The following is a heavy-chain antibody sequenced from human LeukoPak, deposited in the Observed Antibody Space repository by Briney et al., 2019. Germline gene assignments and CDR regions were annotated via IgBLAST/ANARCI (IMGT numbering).Heavy chain of an antibody. J-gene: IGHJ4*02. Sequence: SETLSLTCAVYGGSFSGYYWSWIRQPPGKGLAWIGEINHGGSTNYNPSLKSRVTISIDTSKNQFSLKLTSVTAADTAVYYCARGAPLYDYDSSGYSDYWGQGILVTVSS. CDR3: ARGAPLYDYDSSGYSDY. V-gene: IGHV4-34*01. CDR1: GGSFSGYY. CDR2: INHGGST. D-gene: IGHD3-22*01.